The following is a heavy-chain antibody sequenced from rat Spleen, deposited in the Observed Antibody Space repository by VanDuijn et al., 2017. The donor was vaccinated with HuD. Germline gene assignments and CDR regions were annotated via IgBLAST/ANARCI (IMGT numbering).Heavy chain of an antibody. CDR3: ASRDY. Sequence: EVQLVESGGGLVQPGRSMKLSCAASGFTFSNYDMAWVRQAPTKGLEWVASISYDGSSTYYRDSVKGRFTLSRDNAKNTLYLQMDSLRSEDTATYYCASRDYWGQGVMVTVSS. V-gene: IGHV5-25*01. J-gene: IGHJ2*01. CDR2: ISYDGSST. CDR1: GFTFSNYD.